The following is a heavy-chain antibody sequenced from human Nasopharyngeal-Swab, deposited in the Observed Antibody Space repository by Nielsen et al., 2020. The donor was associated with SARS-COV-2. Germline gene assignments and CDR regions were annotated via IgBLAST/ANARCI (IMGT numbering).Heavy chain of an antibody. V-gene: IGHV4-59*13. D-gene: IGHD6-6*01. J-gene: IGHJ6*02. Sequence: SDTLSLTCTVSGGSISSYYWSWIRQPPGKGLEWIGYIYYSGSTNYNPSLKSRVTISVDTSKNQFSLKLSSVTAADTAVYYCARFSVLYGMDVWGQGTTVTVSS. CDR3: ARFSVLYGMDV. CDR2: IYYSGST. CDR1: GGSISSYY.